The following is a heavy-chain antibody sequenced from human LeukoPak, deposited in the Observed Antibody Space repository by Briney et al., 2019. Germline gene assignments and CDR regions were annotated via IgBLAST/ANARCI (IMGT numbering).Heavy chain of an antibody. D-gene: IGHD6-19*01. CDR2: INDSGGST. V-gene: IGHV3-23*01. Sequence: GGSLRLSCDASEFIFSDYDMNWVRQAPGKGLEWVSAINDSGGSTYYADSVKGRFTISRDNSKNTLYLQMNSLRAEDTAVYYCAKPAISSRGWYYDYWGQGTLVTVSS. CDR1: EFIFSDYD. CDR3: AKPAISSRGWYYDY. J-gene: IGHJ4*02.